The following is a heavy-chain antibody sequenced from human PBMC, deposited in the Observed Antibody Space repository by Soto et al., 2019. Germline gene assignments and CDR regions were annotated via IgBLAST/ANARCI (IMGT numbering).Heavy chain of an antibody. CDR3: ASILQGSWYRRVDY. J-gene: IGHJ4*02. D-gene: IGHD6-13*01. CDR1: GGTFSSYT. CDR2: IIPILGIA. V-gene: IGHV1-69*02. Sequence: QVQLVQSGAEVKKPGSSVKVSCKASGGTFSSYTISWVRQAPGQGLEWMGRIIPILGIANYAQKFQGRVTITADKSTSTAYMELSSLRSEDTAVYYCASILQGSWYRRVDYWGQGTLVTVSS.